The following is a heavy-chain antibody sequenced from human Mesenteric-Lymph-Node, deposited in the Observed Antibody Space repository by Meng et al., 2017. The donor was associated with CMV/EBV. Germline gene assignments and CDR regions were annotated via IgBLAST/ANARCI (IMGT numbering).Heavy chain of an antibody. Sequence: GESLKISCAASGFTFSSYNINWVRQAPGKGLEWVAVISYDGSNKYYADSVKGRFTISRDNSKNTLYLQMNSLRAEDTAVYYCARDIMVRGVTITPDYWGQGTLVTVSS. D-gene: IGHD3-10*01. J-gene: IGHJ4*02. V-gene: IGHV3-30*03. CDR1: GFTFSSYN. CDR2: ISYDGSNK. CDR3: ARDIMVRGVTITPDY.